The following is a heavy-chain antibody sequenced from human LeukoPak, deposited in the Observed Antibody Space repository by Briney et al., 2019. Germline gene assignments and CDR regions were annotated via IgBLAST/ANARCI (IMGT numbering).Heavy chain of an antibody. CDR2: IWYDGSNK. CDR3: ARDHRDLAFDI. CDR1: GFTFSSYG. J-gene: IGHJ3*02. V-gene: IGHV3-33*08. Sequence: PGGSLRLSCAVSGFTFSSYGMHWVRQAPGKGLEWVAVIWYDGSNKYYADSVKGRFTISRDNSKNTLYLQMNSLRAEDTAVYYCARDHRDLAFDIWGQGTMVTVSS. D-gene: IGHD5-24*01.